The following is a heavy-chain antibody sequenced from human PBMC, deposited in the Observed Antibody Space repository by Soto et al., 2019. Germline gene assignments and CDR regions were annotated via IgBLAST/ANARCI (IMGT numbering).Heavy chain of an antibody. CDR3: ARYGAAAGTAKYYYGMDV. V-gene: IGHV4-30-4*01. J-gene: IGHJ6*02. Sequence: SETLSLTCTVSGGSIRSGDNYWSWIRQTPGKGLEWIGYIYYRGSTYYNQSLKSRVTISVDTSMNQFSLTLTSVTAADTAVYYCARYGAAAGTAKYYYGMDVWGQGTTVTVSS. CDR1: GGSIRSGDNY. D-gene: IGHD6-13*01. CDR2: IYYRGST.